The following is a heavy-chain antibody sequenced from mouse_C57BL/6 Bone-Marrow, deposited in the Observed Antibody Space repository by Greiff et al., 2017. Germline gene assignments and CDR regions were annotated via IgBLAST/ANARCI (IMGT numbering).Heavy chain of an antibody. CDR2: INSDGGST. CDR3: ARPAGNYPDGY. Sequence: EVKLVESGGGLVQPGESLKLSCESNEYEFPSHDMSWVRKTPEKRLELVAAINSDGGSTYYPDTMERRFIISRDNTKKTLYLHMSSLRAEDTALYYCARPAGNYPDGYWGQGTTLTVSS. J-gene: IGHJ2*01. CDR1: EYEFPSHD. D-gene: IGHD2-1*01. V-gene: IGHV5-2*01.